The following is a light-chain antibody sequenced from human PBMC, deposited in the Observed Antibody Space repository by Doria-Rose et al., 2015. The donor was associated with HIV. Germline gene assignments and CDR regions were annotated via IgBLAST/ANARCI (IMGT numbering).Light chain of an antibody. CDR3: QQYHNYPRT. CDR2: EAS. J-gene: IGKJ1*01. Sequence: DIRVTQSPSTLSASVGDRVTITCRASQSINSWLAWYQQEPGKAPKLLIYEASTSHRGVPSRFSGSGSGTEFTLTISSLLPDDFATYYCQQYHNYPRTFGQGSKVEIK. CDR1: QSINSW. V-gene: IGKV1-5*03.